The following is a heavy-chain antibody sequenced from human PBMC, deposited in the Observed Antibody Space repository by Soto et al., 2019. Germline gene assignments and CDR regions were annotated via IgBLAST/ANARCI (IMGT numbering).Heavy chain of an antibody. CDR3: ARAVAVAGIDY. D-gene: IGHD6-19*01. J-gene: IGHJ4*02. Sequence: NPSETLSLTCAVYGGSFSGYYWSWIRQPPGKGLEWIGEINHSGSTNYNPSLKSRVTISVDTSKNQFSLKLSSVTAADTAVYYCARAVAVAGIDYWGQGTLVTVSS. CDR2: INHSGST. V-gene: IGHV4-34*01. CDR1: GGSFSGYY.